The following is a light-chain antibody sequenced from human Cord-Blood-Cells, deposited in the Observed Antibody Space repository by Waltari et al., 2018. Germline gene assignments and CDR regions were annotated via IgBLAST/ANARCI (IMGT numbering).Light chain of an antibody. V-gene: IGKV1-33*01. Sequence: DIEMTQAPSSLYAPVGDRVTITCQASQNISNYLNWYQQKPGKAPKLLIYDASNLETGVPSRFSGSGSGTDFTFTISSLQPEDIATYYCQQYDNLPLTFGPGTKVDIK. CDR3: QQYDNLPLT. J-gene: IGKJ3*01. CDR1: QNISNY. CDR2: DAS.